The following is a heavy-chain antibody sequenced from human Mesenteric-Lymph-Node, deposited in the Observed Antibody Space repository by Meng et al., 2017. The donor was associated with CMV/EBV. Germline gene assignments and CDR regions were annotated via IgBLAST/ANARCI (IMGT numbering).Heavy chain of an antibody. CDR2: IYYSGST. J-gene: IGHJ4*02. D-gene: IGHD4-17*01. CDR3: ARVRDYPDY. V-gene: IGHV4-31*03. Sequence: LTRTGSGGFISSCGYYWSWIRQHPGKGLEWIGYIYYSGSTYYNPSLKSRVTISVDTSKNQFSLKLSSVTAADTAVYYCARVRDYPDYWGQGTLVTVSS. CDR1: GGFISSCGYY.